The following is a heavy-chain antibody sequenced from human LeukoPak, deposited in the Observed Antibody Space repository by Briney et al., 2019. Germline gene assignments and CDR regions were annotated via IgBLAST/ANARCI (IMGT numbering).Heavy chain of an antibody. Sequence: SETLSLTCTVSGGSMNDYYWTWIRQPPGRGLEWIGSIYYSGSTYYNPSLKSRVTISVDTSKNQFSLKLSSVTAADTAVYYCARANSGSYLEGLDYWGQGTLVTVSS. CDR3: ARANSGSYLEGLDY. V-gene: IGHV4-59*12. CDR2: IYYSGST. D-gene: IGHD1-26*01. CDR1: GGSMNDYY. J-gene: IGHJ4*02.